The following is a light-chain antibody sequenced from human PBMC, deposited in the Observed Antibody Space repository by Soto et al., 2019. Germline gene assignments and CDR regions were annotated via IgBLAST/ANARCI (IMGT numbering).Light chain of an antibody. CDR2: DVS. V-gene: IGLV2-11*01. Sequence: QPVLTQPRSVSGSPGQSVTISCTGTSSDVGTYNYVSWYQQYAGKAPKLMIYDVSKRPSGVPDRFSGSKSGNTASLTISGLQAEDEADYYCFSYAGYYTLLFGGGTKVTVL. J-gene: IGLJ2*01. CDR1: SSDVGTYNY. CDR3: FSYAGYYTLL.